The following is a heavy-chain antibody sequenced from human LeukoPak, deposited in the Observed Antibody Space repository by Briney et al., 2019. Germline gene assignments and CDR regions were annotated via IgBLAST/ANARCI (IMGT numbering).Heavy chain of an antibody. V-gene: IGHV1-46*01. CDR3: ARGDHVRIYTESAFDI. CDR2: INPSGGST. D-gene: IGHD2-15*01. Sequence: GASVKVSCKASGYTFTGYYMHWVRQAPGQGLEWMGWINPSGGSTNYAQKFQGRVTMTRDTSTSTVYMELSSLRSEDTAVYYCARGDHVRIYTESAFDIWGQGTMVTVSS. CDR1: GYTFTGYY. J-gene: IGHJ3*02.